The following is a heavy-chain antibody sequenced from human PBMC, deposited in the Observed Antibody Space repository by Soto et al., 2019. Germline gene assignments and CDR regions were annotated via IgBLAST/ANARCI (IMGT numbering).Heavy chain of an antibody. CDR2: SSGTGDST. D-gene: IGHD6-13*01. Sequence: EAQLLESGGGLVQPGGSLRLSCAASGFTFRSYPMSWVRQAPGKGLEWVSASSGTGDSTYYAESVKGRFIISRDNSKNTLFLQMNSLRVEDTAVYYCAKDPYASAGATGPYAMDVWGQGTTVTVSS. CDR3: AKDPYASAGATGPYAMDV. V-gene: IGHV3-23*01. CDR1: GFTFRSYP. J-gene: IGHJ6*02.